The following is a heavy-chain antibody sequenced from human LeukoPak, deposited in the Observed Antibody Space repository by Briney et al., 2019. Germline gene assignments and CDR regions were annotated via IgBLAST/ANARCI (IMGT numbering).Heavy chain of an antibody. CDR3: AKSGRGDYYYMDV. J-gene: IGHJ6*03. D-gene: IGHD3-10*01. Sequence: PGGSLRLSCAASGFTFSTYGMHWVRQAPGKGLEWVAFIRYDGSDKYYADSVKGRFTISRDNSKNTLYLQMNSLRAEDTAVYYCAKSGRGDYYYMDVWGKGTTVTVSS. CDR1: GFTFSTYG. V-gene: IGHV3-30*02. CDR2: IRYDGSDK.